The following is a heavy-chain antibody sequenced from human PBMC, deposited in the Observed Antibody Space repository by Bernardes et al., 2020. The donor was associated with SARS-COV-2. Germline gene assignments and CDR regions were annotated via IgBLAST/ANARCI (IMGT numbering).Heavy chain of an antibody. V-gene: IGHV3-30*03. CDR2: ISHDGGHK. CDR1: GFIFSDYA. CDR3: ARGMEGDYGVNSDNYWYFDL. D-gene: IGHD4-17*01. J-gene: IGHJ2*01. Sequence: GGSLRLSCAVSGFIFSDYAMHWVRQAPGKGLEWVALISHDGGHKYYADSVRGRFTVSRDNSKNTLYLQINSLRNEDTAVYYCARGMEGDYGVNSDNYWYFDLWGRGTLVTVSS.